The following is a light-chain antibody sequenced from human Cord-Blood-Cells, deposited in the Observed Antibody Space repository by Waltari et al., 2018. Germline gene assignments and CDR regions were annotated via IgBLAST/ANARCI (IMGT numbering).Light chain of an antibody. V-gene: IGLV2-14*01. CDR1: SSDVGGYNY. Sequence: QSALTQPASVSGSPGQSITISCTGTSSDVGGYNYVSWYQQPPGKAPKLMIYDGSNRPSGVSNRFSGSKSGNTASLTISGLQAEDEADYYCSSYTSSSTPVVFGGGTKLTVL. J-gene: IGLJ2*01. CDR3: SSYTSSSTPVV. CDR2: DGS.